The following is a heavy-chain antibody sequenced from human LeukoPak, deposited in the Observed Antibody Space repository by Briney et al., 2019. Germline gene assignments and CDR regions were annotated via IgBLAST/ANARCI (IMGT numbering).Heavy chain of an antibody. CDR1: GGTFSSYA. J-gene: IGHJ1*01. V-gene: IGHV1-69*13. D-gene: IGHD2-15*01. Sequence: ASVKVSCKASGGTFSSYAISWVRQAPGQGLEWMGGIIPIFGTANYAQKFQGRVTITADESTSTAYMELSSLRSEDTAVYYCATGPSRDIVVVVAARAEYFQHWGQGTLVTVSS. CDR2: IIPIFGTA. CDR3: ATGPSRDIVVVVAARAEYFQH.